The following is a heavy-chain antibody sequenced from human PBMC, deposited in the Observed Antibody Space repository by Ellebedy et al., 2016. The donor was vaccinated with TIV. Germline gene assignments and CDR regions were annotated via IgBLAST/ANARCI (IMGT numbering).Heavy chain of an antibody. CDR2: ISANNGNT. Sequence: ASVKVSCKASGYTFSSYGMSWVRQAPGQGLEWMGWISANNGNTNYAQKLQGSVTMTTDTSTSTAYMELRSLRSDDTAVYYCARGSSGWMAIDYWGQGTLVTVSS. CDR1: GYTFSSYG. J-gene: IGHJ4*02. V-gene: IGHV1-18*01. D-gene: IGHD6-19*01. CDR3: ARGSSGWMAIDY.